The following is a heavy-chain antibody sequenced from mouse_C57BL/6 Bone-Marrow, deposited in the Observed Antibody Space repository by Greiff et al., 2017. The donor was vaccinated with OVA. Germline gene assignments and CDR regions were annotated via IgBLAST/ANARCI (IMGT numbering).Heavy chain of an antibody. V-gene: IGHV5-6*01. CDR2: ISSGGSYT. CDR1: GFTFSSYG. Sequence: EVQRVESGGDLVKPGGSLKLSCAASGFTFSSYGMSWVRQTPDKRLEWVATISSGGSYTYYPDSVKGRFTISRDNAKNTLYLQMSSLKSEDTAMYYCASLYGSPYAIDYWGQGTSVTVSS. D-gene: IGHD1-1*01. J-gene: IGHJ4*01. CDR3: ASLYGSPYAIDY.